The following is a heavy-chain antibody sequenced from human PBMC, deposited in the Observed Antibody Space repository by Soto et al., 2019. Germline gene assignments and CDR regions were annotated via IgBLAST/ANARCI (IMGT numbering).Heavy chain of an antibody. Sequence: QVQLVESGGGVVQPGRSLRLSCAASGFTFSSYGMHWVRQAPGKGLEWVAVISYDGSNKYYADSVKGRFTISRDNSKNTLYLQMNSLRAEDTAVYYCAKGPHLNIVVDDYYYYYGMDVWGQGTTVTISS. CDR2: ISYDGSNK. D-gene: IGHD2-2*01. J-gene: IGHJ6*02. CDR3: AKGPHLNIVVDDYYYYYGMDV. CDR1: GFTFSSYG. V-gene: IGHV3-30*18.